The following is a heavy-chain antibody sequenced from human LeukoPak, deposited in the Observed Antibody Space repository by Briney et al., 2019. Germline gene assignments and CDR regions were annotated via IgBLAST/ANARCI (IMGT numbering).Heavy chain of an antibody. D-gene: IGHD3-3*01. CDR3: ARGGEYYDFWSGYYCDY. J-gene: IGHJ4*02. Sequence: GGSLRLSCAASGFTFSSYWMHWVRHAPGKGLVWVSRIDSDGSSTSYADSVKGRFTISRDNAKNTLYLQMNSLRAEDPAVYYCARGGEYYDFWSGYYCDYWGQGTLVTVSS. CDR2: IDSDGSST. CDR1: GFTFSSYW. V-gene: IGHV3-74*01.